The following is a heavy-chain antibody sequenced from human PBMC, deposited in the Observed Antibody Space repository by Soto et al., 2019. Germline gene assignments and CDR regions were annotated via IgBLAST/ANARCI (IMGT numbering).Heavy chain of an antibody. J-gene: IGHJ5*02. Sequence: SETLSLTSTVSGGYISSYDWSWIRQPPGKGLEWIGYIYYSGSTNYNPSLKSRVTISVDTSKNQFSLKLSSVTAADTAVYYCARYQITSNWFDPWGQGTLVTVSS. CDR3: ARYQITSNWFDP. CDR1: GGYISSYD. V-gene: IGHV4-59*01. CDR2: IYYSGST.